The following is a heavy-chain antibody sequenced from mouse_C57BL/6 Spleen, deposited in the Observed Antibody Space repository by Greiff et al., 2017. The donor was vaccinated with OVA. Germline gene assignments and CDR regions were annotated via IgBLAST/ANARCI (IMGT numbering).Heavy chain of an antibody. CDR1: GFTFSSYG. J-gene: IGHJ3*01. V-gene: IGHV5-6*01. CDR3: ARHEGDYYGSRETWFAY. D-gene: IGHD1-1*01. CDR2: ISSGGSYT. Sequence: EVKLMESGGDLVKPGGSLKLSCAASGFTFSSYGMSWVRQTPDKRLEWVATISSGGSYTYYPDSVKGRFIISRDNAKNTLYLQMSSLKSGDTAMYYCARHEGDYYGSRETWFAYWGQGTLVTVSA.